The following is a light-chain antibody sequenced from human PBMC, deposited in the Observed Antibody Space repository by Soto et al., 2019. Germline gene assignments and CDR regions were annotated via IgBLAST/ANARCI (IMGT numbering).Light chain of an antibody. CDR3: QQYNSYPGT. Sequence: DIQMTQSPPTLSASVGDRVTITCRASQSISSRLAWYQQRPGKAPKLLIYHVSSLESGVPSRFSSSGSGTEFTLTISSLQPDDFATYFCQQYNSYPGTFGQGTKVDI. CDR2: HVS. V-gene: IGKV1-5*01. J-gene: IGKJ1*01. CDR1: QSISSR.